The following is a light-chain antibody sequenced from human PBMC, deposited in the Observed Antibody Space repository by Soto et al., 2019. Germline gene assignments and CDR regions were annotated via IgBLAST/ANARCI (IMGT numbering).Light chain of an antibody. CDR2: DVS. J-gene: IGLJ2*01. CDR1: SREVVGYNY. Sequence: SVLTQPASLSWSPGQSITISCTGNSREVVGYNYVSWYQQHPGKAPKLMIYDVSNRPSGVSNRFSGSKSGNTASLTISGLQAEDEAYYYCSSYTSITTLGVVFGGGTKVTVL. V-gene: IGLV2-14*01. CDR3: SSYTSITTLGVV.